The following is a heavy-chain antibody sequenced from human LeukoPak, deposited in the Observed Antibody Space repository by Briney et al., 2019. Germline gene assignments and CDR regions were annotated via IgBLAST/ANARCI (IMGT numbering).Heavy chain of an antibody. CDR3: ARPLANRHMDV. J-gene: IGHJ6*04. CDR2: INHSGST. Sequence: KTSETLSLTCAVYGGSFSGYYWSWIRQPPGKGLEWIGEINHSGSTNYNPSLKSRVTISVDTSKNQFSLKLSSVTAADTAVYYCARPLANRHMDVWGKGTTVTVSS. CDR1: GGSFSGYY. D-gene: IGHD1-14*01. V-gene: IGHV4-34*01.